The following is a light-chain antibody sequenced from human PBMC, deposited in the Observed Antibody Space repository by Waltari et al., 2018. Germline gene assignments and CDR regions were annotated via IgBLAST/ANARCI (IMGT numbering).Light chain of an antibody. V-gene: IGLV2-8*01. Sequence: QSALTQPPSASGSPGQSVTISCTGTSSDVGGDNFVSWYQPHPGKAPRLLISEVRKRPSGVPDRFSGSRSGTTASLTVSGLQAEDEADYYCSSTSSSGLYFVFGTGTRLTVL. CDR3: SSTSSSGLYFV. J-gene: IGLJ1*01. CDR2: EVR. CDR1: SSDVGGDNF.